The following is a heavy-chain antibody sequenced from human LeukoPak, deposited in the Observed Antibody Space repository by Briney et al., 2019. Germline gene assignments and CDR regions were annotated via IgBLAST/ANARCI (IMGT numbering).Heavy chain of an antibody. J-gene: IGHJ4*02. CDR3: AREAANGITIFTPHFDY. D-gene: IGHD3-3*01. Sequence: PETLSLTCTVSGGSISSYYWSWIRQPPGKGLEWIGYIYYSGSTNYNPSLKSRVTISVDTSKNQFSLKLSSVTAADTAVYYCAREAANGITIFTPHFDYWGQGTLVTVSS. V-gene: IGHV4-59*01. CDR1: GGSISSYY. CDR2: IYYSGST.